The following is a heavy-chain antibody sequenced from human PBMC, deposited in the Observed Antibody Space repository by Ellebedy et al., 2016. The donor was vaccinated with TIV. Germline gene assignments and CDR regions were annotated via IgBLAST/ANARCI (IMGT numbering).Heavy chain of an antibody. CDR3: AGDSRDDYDDVYYSFFDI. D-gene: IGHD3-22*01. CDR1: GFTFSDYS. J-gene: IGHJ4*02. Sequence: PGGSLRLSCTASGFTFSDYSMSWVRQAPGKGLEWVSSISSSGTHRVYGDSVKGRFTISRDSAKNSLYLQMNSLRGEDTAVYFCAGDSRDDYDDVYYSFFDIWGQGTLVTVSP. V-gene: IGHV3-21*01. CDR2: ISSSGTHR.